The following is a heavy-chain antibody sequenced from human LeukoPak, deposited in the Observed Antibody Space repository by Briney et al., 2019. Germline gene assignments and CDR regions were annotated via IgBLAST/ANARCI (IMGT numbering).Heavy chain of an antibody. CDR1: GFTFSSYW. Sequence: GESLRLSCAASGFTFSSYWMSWVRQAPGKGLEWVANIKQDGSEKYYVDSVKGRFTISRDNAKNSLYLQMNSLRAEDTAVYYCASFQFVGRGYSGYEGEVDYWGQGTLVTVSS. J-gene: IGHJ4*02. V-gene: IGHV3-7*01. CDR2: IKQDGSEK. D-gene: IGHD5-12*01. CDR3: ASFQFVGRGYSGYEGEVDY.